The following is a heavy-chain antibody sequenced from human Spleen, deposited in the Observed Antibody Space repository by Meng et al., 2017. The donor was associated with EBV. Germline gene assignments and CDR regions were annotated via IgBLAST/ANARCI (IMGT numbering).Heavy chain of an antibody. CDR1: GYAFTTHG. J-gene: IGHJ4*02. CDR3: ARHVDIVATSFDY. Sequence: QVQLVQSGAEVRKPGASVKVACKASGYAFTTHGISWVRQAPGQGLEWMGWINAYNGNTDYSHKLQGRVTMTTDTSTSTAYMELRSLRSDDTALYYCARHVDIVATSFDYWGQGTLVTVSS. V-gene: IGHV1-18*01. D-gene: IGHD5-12*01. CDR2: INAYNGNT.